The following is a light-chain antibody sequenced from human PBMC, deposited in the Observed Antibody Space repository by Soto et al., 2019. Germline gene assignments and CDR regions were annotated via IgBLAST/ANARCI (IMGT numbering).Light chain of an antibody. J-gene: IGKJ1*01. V-gene: IGKV3D-11*02. CDR2: GKG. CDR3: QQRRSWHRA. CDR1: ESVSSHY. Sequence: EIVLTQSPCTLSLSPGERATLSCRASESVSSHYIGWYQQRRGQDPRILLYGKGNRANGIPARFSGSGSGTDLTLTISSLEAEDFAVYYCQQRRSWHRAFGQGTKVDIK.